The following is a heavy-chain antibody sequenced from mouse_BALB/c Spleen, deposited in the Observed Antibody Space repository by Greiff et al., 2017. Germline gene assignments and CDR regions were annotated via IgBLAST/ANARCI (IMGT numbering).Heavy chain of an antibody. CDR2: IDPANGNT. CDR3: ARRGDLYAMDN. J-gene: IGHJ4*01. Sequence: VQLQQSGAELVKPGASVKLSCPASGFTIKDTYMPWVKQRPERGLEGIGRIDPANGNTKYNPKFQGKATITADTSSNTAYLQLSSLTSEDTAVFYCARRGDLYAMDNGGKGTWATFSS. D-gene: IGHD3-3*01. CDR1: GFTIKDTY. V-gene: IGHV14-3*02.